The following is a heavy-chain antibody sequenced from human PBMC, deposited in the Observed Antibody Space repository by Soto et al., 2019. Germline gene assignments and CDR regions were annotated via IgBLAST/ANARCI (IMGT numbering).Heavy chain of an antibody. Sequence: GGSLRLSCAASGFTFSSYAMTWLRQSPGKGLEWVSVISATGDTIYYADSVEGRFTISRDNSNSTLFLQMDRLTADDTVVYFCAKDAYYDLSTGTGYYYYGLDVWGQGTTVTVSS. CDR2: ISATGDTI. D-gene: IGHD3-9*01. CDR3: AKDAYYDLSTGTGYYYYGLDV. J-gene: IGHJ6*02. V-gene: IGHV3-23*01. CDR1: GFTFSSYA.